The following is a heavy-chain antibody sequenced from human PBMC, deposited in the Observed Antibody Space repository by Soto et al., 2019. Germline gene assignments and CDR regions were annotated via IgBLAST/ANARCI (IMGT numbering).Heavy chain of an antibody. CDR2: IIPIFGTA. D-gene: IGHD2-15*01. V-gene: IGHV1-69*13. CDR3: AILLAGPNNWFDP. J-gene: IGHJ5*02. Sequence: SVKVSCKASGGTFNNYAFHWMRQAPGQGLEWMGGIIPIFGTADYAQRFQGRVTFTADVSASTAYMELSSLRSEDTAVYYCAILLAGPNNWFDPWGQGTLVTVSS. CDR1: GGTFNNYA.